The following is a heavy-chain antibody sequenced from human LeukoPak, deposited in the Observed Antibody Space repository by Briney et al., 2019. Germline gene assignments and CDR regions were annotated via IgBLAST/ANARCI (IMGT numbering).Heavy chain of an antibody. V-gene: IGHV1-2*04. J-gene: IGHJ4*02. CDR3: ARGVRYSGSYSEY. Sequence: ASVKVSCKASGYTFTGYYMHWVRQAPGQGLEWMGWINPNSGGTNYAQKFQGWVTMTRDTSISTAYMELSRLRSDDTAVYYCARGVRYSGSYSEYWGQGTLVTVFS. D-gene: IGHD1-26*01. CDR2: INPNSGGT. CDR1: GYTFTGYY.